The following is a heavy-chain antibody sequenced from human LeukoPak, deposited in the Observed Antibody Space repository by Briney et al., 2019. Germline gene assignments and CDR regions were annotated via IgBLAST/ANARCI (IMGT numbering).Heavy chain of an antibody. CDR1: GGSNSSYY. CDR2: IYYSGST. CDR3: ATDAYCGGDCYPSGFDY. D-gene: IGHD2-21*02. Sequence: SETLSLTCTVSGGSNSSYYWSWILQPPGKELEWIGYIYYSGSTNYNPSLKSRVTISVDTSKNQFSLKLSSVTAADTAVYYCATDAYCGGDCYPSGFDYWGQGTLVTVSS. J-gene: IGHJ4*02. V-gene: IGHV4-59*01.